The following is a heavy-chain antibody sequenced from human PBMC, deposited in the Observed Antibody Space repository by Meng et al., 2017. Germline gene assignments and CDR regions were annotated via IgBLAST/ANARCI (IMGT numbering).Heavy chain of an antibody. Sequence: ASVKVSCKASGYTFTGYYMHWVRQAPGQGLEWMGRINPNSGGTNYAQKFQGRVTMTRDTSISTAYMGLSRLRSDDTAVYYCASNIPPRWDIVVVPAAEVPYYYYGMDVWGQGTTVTVSS. CDR3: ASNIPPRWDIVVVPAAEVPYYYYGMDV. V-gene: IGHV1-2*06. CDR1: GYTFTGYY. D-gene: IGHD2-2*01. CDR2: INPNSGGT. J-gene: IGHJ6*02.